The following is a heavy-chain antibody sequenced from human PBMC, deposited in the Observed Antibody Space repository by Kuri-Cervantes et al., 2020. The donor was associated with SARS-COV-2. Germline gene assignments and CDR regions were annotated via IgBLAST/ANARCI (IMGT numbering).Heavy chain of an antibody. CDR2: ISSRGDST. J-gene: IGHJ6*02. V-gene: IGHV3-23*01. Sequence: GGSLRLSCAASGFTFSSYAMGWVRQAPGKGLEWVSSISSRGDSTYYADSVKGRFTISRDNSKNTLYLQMNSLRAEDTAVYYCARSARAAGTYYYYGMDVWGQGTTVTVSS. D-gene: IGHD6-13*01. CDR1: GFTFSSYA. CDR3: ARSARAAGTYYYYGMDV.